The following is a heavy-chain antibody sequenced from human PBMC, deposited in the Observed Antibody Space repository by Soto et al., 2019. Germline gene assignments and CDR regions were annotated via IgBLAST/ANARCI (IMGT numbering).Heavy chain of an antibody. D-gene: IGHD6-19*01. CDR1: GGSISSGGYY. CDR2: IYYSGST. Sequence: LSLTCTVSGGSISSGGYYWRWIRQHPGKGLEWIGYIYYSGSTNYNQSLKSRVTISVDKSKNQFSLKLSSVTAADTAVYYCARAGKYSSGWNWFDPWGQGTLVTVSS. V-gene: IGHV4-31*03. CDR3: ARAGKYSSGWNWFDP. J-gene: IGHJ5*02.